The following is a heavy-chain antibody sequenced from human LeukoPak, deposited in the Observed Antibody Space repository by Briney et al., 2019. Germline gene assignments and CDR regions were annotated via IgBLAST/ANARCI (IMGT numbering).Heavy chain of an antibody. CDR1: GGSISSSSYY. J-gene: IGHJ4*02. V-gene: IGHV4-39*01. CDR2: IYYSGST. Sequence: SETLSLTCTVSGGSISSSSYYRGWIRQPPGKGLEWIGSIYYSGSTYYNPSLKSRVTISVDTSKNQFSLKLSSVTAADTAVYYCARRLAAAWEYDYWGQGTLVTVSS. D-gene: IGHD6-13*01. CDR3: ARRLAAAWEYDY.